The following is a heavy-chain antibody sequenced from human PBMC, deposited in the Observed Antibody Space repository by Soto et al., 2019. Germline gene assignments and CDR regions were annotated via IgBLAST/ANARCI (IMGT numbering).Heavy chain of an antibody. CDR2: INHNGST. D-gene: IGHD6-13*01. V-gene: IGHV4-34*01. CDR3: TRRPPYSSSWARYYFDY. Sequence: PSETLSLTCAVYGGSFSGYYWSWIRQPPGKGLEWIGEINHNGSTNYNPSLKSRVTISVDTSKNQFSLKLSSVTAADTAVYYCTRRPPYSSSWARYYFDYWGQGTLVTVSS. CDR1: GGSFSGYY. J-gene: IGHJ4*02.